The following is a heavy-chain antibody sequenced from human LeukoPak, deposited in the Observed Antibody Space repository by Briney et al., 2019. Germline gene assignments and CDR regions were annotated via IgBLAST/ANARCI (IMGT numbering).Heavy chain of an antibody. V-gene: IGHV4-34*01. CDR1: GGSFSGYY. CDR2: INHSGST. Sequence: SSETLSLTCAVYGGSFSGYYWSWIRQPPGKGLEWIGEINHSGSTNYNPSLKSRVTISVDTSKNQFSLKLSSVTAADTAVYYCARGHILTGYYMATYYYYMDVWGKGTTVTVSS. J-gene: IGHJ6*03. CDR3: ARGHILTGYYMATYYYYMDV. D-gene: IGHD3-9*01.